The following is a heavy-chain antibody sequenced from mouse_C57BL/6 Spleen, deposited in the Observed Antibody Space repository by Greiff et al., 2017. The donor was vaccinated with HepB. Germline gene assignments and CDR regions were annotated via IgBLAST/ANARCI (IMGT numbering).Heavy chain of an antibody. Sequence: EVKLMESGPELVKPGASVKMSCKASGYTFTDYNMHWVKQSHGKSLEWIGYINPNNGGTSYNQKFKGKATLTVNKSSSTAYMELRSLTSEDSAVYYCARGGDYFYYFDYWGQGTTLTVSS. CDR3: ARGGDYFYYFDY. CDR1: GYTFTDYN. V-gene: IGHV1-22*01. J-gene: IGHJ2*01. D-gene: IGHD1-1*01. CDR2: INPNNGGT.